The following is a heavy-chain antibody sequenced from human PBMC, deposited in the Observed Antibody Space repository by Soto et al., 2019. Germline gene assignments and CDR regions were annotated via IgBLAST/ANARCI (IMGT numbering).Heavy chain of an antibody. D-gene: IGHD3-3*01. J-gene: IGHJ3*02. V-gene: IGHV1-2*02. CDR1: GYPVTAYY. Sequence: QLHLVQSGAVVKKPGASVTVSCSASGYPVTAYYMHWVRQAPGRGLEWMGGINPATGAAKYTQTFQGRVTMTRDTSTGTVFMGLGGLTSEDTAVFYFARGGGVGVAGSAAFDMWGQGTLVTVSS. CDR3: ARGGGVGVAGSAAFDM. CDR2: INPATGAA.